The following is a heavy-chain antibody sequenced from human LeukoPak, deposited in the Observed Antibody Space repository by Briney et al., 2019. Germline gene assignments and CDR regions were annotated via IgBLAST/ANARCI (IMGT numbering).Heavy chain of an antibody. Sequence: SETLSLTCAVYGGSFSGYYWSWIRQPPGKGLEWIGEINHSGSTNYNPSLKSRVTISIDKSKNQFSLKLTSVTAADTAVYYCAKNSPLSASDIWGQGTMVTVSS. V-gene: IGHV4-34*01. CDR3: AKNSPLSASDI. CDR2: INHSGST. CDR1: GGSFSGYY. D-gene: IGHD2/OR15-2a*01. J-gene: IGHJ3*02.